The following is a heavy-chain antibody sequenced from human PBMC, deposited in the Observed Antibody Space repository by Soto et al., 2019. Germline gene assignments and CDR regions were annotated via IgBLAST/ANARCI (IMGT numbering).Heavy chain of an antibody. Sequence: GGSLRLSCAAYGFTFSSYWMHWVRQAPGKGLVWISHINSDGSSTTYADSVKGRFTISRANAKNTLYLQMNSLRVKDTSVYYSARGVSGYCSGGSCYSSLPPYFDPGGEGT. V-gene: IGHV3-74*01. D-gene: IGHD2-15*01. CDR3: ARGVSGYCSGGSCYSSLPPYFDP. CDR1: GFTFSSYW. J-gene: IGHJ5*02. CDR2: INSDGSST.